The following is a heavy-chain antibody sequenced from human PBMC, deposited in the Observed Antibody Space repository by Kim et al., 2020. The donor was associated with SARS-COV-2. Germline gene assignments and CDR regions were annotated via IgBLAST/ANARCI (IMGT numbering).Heavy chain of an antibody. J-gene: IGHJ1*01. CDR2: ISGSGSAT. D-gene: IGHD6-19*01. Sequence: GGSLRLSCVASGFTFTTYAMSWVRQAPGKGLEWVSAISGSGSATYYADSVKGRFTVSRDNSKNTLYLQMNSLRAEDTAVYYCAKIPYSSGWSGYFQHWGQGTLVTVSS. CDR3: AKIPYSSGWSGYFQH. CDR1: GFTFTTYA. V-gene: IGHV3-23*01.